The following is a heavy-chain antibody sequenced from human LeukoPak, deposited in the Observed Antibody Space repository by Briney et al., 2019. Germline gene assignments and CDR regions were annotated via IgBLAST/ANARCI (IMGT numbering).Heavy chain of an antibody. CDR1: GFTFSNAW. Sequence: GGSLRLSCAASGFTFSNAWMSWVRQAPGKGLEWVGRIKSKTDGGTTDYAAPVKGRFTISRNDSKNTSYLQMNSLKTEDTAVYYCTKDARYYDFWSGYLTTGVYFDYWGQGTLVTVSS. CDR3: TKDARYYDFWSGYLTTGVYFDY. CDR2: IKSKTDGGTT. J-gene: IGHJ4*02. V-gene: IGHV3-15*01. D-gene: IGHD3-3*01.